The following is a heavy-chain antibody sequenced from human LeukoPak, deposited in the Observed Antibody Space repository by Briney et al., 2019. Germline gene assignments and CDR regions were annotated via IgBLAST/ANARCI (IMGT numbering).Heavy chain of an antibody. V-gene: IGHV3-33*01. CDR3: ARDFGSSPFGY. CDR1: GFTFSSYG. J-gene: IGHJ4*02. Sequence: GGSLRLSCAASGFTFSSYGMHWVRQAPGKGLEWVAVIWYDGSNKYYADSVKGRFTISRDNSKNTLYLQMNSLRAEDAAVYYCARDFGSSPFGYWGQGTLVTVSS. D-gene: IGHD6-13*01. CDR2: IWYDGSNK.